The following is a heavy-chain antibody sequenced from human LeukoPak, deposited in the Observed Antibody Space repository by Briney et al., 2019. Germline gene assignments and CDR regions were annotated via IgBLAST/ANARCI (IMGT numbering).Heavy chain of an antibody. CDR1: GFTFSSYW. Sequence: GGSLRLSCAASGFTFSSYWMNWVRQAPEKGLEWVAIIKEDGSQTYYVDSAKGRFTISRDNGKNSLYLQMNSLRAEDTAVYARDPSGSSSGWYYFDYWGQGALVSVSS. CDR3: DPSGSSSGWYYFDY. CDR2: IKEDGSQT. D-gene: IGHD6-19*01. V-gene: IGHV3-7*03. J-gene: IGHJ4*02.